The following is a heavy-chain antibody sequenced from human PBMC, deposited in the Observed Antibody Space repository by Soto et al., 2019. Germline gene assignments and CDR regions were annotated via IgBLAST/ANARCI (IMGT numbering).Heavy chain of an antibody. J-gene: IGHJ5*02. Sequence: QVQLVQSGAAVKKPGSSVKVSCKASGGTFSSYTISWVRQAPGQGLEWMGRIIPILGIANYAQKFQGRVTITADKSTSTAYMELSSLRSEDTAVYYCARDGDYYGSGKEGDWFDPWGQGTLVTVSS. CDR3: ARDGDYYGSGKEGDWFDP. CDR2: IIPILGIA. D-gene: IGHD3-10*01. CDR1: GGTFSSYT. V-gene: IGHV1-69*08.